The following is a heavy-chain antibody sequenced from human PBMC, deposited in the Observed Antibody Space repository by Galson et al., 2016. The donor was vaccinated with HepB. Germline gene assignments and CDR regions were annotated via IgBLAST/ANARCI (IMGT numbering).Heavy chain of an antibody. D-gene: IGHD2-8*01. Sequence: LSCAASGFTFSVSAMHWVRQASGKGLEWVGRIRTKPNTYATAYAASVKGRFTISRDDSKNTAYLQMNSLKTEDTAVYYCTRTPWGYCTNGVCDSPEANDYWGQGTLVTVSS. CDR3: TRTPWGYCTNGVCDSPEANDY. CDR1: GFTFSVSA. CDR2: IRTKPNTYAT. V-gene: IGHV3-73*01. J-gene: IGHJ4*02.